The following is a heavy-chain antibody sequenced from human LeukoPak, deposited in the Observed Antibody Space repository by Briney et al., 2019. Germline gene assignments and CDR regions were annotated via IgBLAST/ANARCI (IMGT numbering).Heavy chain of an antibody. V-gene: IGHV1-2*02. Sequence: ASVKVSCKASGYTFTSYDINWVRQAPGQGLEWMGWINPNSGGTNYAQKFQGRVTMTRDTSISTAYMELSRLRSDDTAVYYCARAAAPLEAFDYWGQGTLVTVSS. J-gene: IGHJ4*01. CDR2: INPNSGGT. CDR3: ARAAAPLEAFDY. CDR1: GYTFTSYD.